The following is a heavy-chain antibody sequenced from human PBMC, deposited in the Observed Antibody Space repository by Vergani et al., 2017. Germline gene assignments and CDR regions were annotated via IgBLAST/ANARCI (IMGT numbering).Heavy chain of an antibody. D-gene: IGHD6-13*01. CDR3: ARGLSCSSRLSWFDP. CDR2: INHSGTP. J-gene: IGHJ5*02. V-gene: IGHV4-34*01. Sequence: QVQLQQWGAGLLKPSETLSLTCGVYGGSFSGYYWSWIRQPPGKGLEWSGEINHSGTPNYNPSLKSRVTISVDTSKNQFSLKLSSVTAADTAVYYCARGLSCSSRLSWFDPWGQGTLVTVSS. CDR1: GGSFSGYY.